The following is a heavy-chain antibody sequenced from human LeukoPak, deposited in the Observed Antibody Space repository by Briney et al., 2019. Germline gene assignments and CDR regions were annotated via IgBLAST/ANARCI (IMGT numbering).Heavy chain of an antibody. Sequence: GGSLRLSCAASGFTFSSYGMHWVRQAPGKGLDWVAYIRNDASNTYYADSVKGRFSISRDNSKNTVYLQMNSLIPEDTAVYYCAERAGSAWSAGAWGQGTLVTVSS. J-gene: IGHJ5*02. D-gene: IGHD3-10*01. CDR1: GFTFSSYG. V-gene: IGHV3-30*02. CDR3: AERAGSAWSAGA. CDR2: IRNDASNT.